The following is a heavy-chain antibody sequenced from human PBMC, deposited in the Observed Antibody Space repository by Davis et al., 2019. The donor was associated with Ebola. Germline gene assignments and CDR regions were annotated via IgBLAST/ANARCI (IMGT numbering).Heavy chain of an antibody. J-gene: IGHJ6*02. CDR1: GFTFSSYG. V-gene: IGHV3-30*18. CDR3: AKGQYSSSWLIYYGMDV. CDR2: ISYDGSNK. Sequence: GESLKISCAASGFTFSSYGMHWVRQAPGKGLEWVAVISYDGSNKYYADSVKGRFTISRDNAKNTLYLQMNSLRAEDTAVYYCAKGQYSSSWLIYYGMDVWGQGTTVTVSS. D-gene: IGHD6-13*01.